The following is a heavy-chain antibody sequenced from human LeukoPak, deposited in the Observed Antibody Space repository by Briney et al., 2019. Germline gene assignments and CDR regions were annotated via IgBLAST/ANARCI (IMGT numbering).Heavy chain of an antibody. V-gene: IGHV3-9*01. Sequence: GGSLRLSCAASGFSFDDYDMHWVRQAPGKGLEWVSGISWNSGSIGYADSVKGRFTISRDNAKNSLYLQMNSLRAEDTALYYCAKDFGSSGYPRDAFDIWGQGTMVTVSS. CDR2: ISWNSGSI. CDR3: AKDFGSSGYPRDAFDI. D-gene: IGHD3-22*01. CDR1: GFSFDDYD. J-gene: IGHJ3*02.